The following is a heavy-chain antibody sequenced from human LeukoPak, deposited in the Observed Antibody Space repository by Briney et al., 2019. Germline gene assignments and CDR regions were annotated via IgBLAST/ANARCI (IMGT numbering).Heavy chain of an antibody. Sequence: QPGGSLRLSCAPSGFTFSRHGMHWVRQAPGKGLEWVAVIWYDGSNKYYADSVKGRFTISRDNSKNTLYLQMNSLRAEDTAVYYCARDTSSGWIDYWGQGTLVTVSS. CDR2: IWYDGSNK. CDR3: ARDTSSGWIDY. CDR1: GFTFSRHG. D-gene: IGHD6-19*01. V-gene: IGHV3-33*08. J-gene: IGHJ4*02.